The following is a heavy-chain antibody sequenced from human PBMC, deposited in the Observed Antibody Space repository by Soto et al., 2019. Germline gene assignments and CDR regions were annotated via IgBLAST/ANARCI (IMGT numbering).Heavy chain of an antibody. CDR3: ARGYCTTTICDPWFDP. CDR1: GYAFTSYW. Sequence: GESLKIPCTGSGYAFTSYWIAWVRQMPGKGLEWMGIIYPGDSDTRYSPSFQGQVTISADKSITTAYLQWSSLKASDTAMYYCARGYCTTTICDPWFDPWGQGTLVTVS. D-gene: IGHD2-2*01. CDR2: IYPGDSDT. J-gene: IGHJ5*02. V-gene: IGHV5-51*01.